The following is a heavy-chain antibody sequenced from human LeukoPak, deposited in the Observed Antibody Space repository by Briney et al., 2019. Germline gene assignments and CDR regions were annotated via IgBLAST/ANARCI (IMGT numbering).Heavy chain of an antibody. Sequence: PSETLSLTCAVYGGSFSGYYWSWIRQPPGKGLEWIGEINHSGSTNYNPSLKSRDTISVDTSKNQFSLKLSSVTAADTAVYYCARASTTGRGVIVFDYWGQGTLVTVSS. CDR1: GGSFSGYY. CDR3: ARASTTGRGVIVFDY. V-gene: IGHV4-34*01. J-gene: IGHJ4*02. CDR2: INHSGST. D-gene: IGHD3-10*01.